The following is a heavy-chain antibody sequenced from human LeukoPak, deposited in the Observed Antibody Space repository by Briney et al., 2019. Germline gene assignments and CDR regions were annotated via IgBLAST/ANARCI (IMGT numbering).Heavy chain of an antibody. CDR1: GFTFKNYG. Sequence: PGGSLRLSCAASGFTFKNYGMHWVRQAPGKGLEWVALIQPNGNDKYYGDSVKGRFTVSRDNSKNTLYLQMNSLRAEDTAVYYCAKGTRMYSGSQEADWGQGTLVTVSS. CDR3: AKGTRMYSGSQEAD. D-gene: IGHD3-10*01. CDR2: IQPNGNDK. J-gene: IGHJ4*02. V-gene: IGHV3-30*02.